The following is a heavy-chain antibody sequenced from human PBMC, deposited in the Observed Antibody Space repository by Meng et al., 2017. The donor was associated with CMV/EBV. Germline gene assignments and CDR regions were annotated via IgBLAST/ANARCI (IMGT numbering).Heavy chain of an antibody. CDR3: ARRNGVPRVFWSYYGMDV. D-gene: IGHD3-3*01. CDR1: GGSFSGYY. V-gene: IGHV4-34*01. J-gene: IGHJ6*02. CDR2: INHSGSS. Sequence: SETLSLTCAVYGGSFSGYYCSWIRHLPGKGLEWIGEINHSGSSNYNTSLKSRVTISVDTSKNQFSLKLSSVTAADTAVYYCARRNGVPRVFWSYYGMDVWGQGTTVTVSS.